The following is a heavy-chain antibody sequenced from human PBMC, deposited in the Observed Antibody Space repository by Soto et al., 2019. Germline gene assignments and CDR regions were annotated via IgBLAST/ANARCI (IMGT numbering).Heavy chain of an antibody. CDR2: INPSGGST. CDR1: GYTFASYY. V-gene: IGHV1-46*03. D-gene: IGHD5-12*01. J-gene: IGHJ3*02. Sequence: GASVKVSCKESGYTFASYYMHWVRQAPGQGLEWMGIINPSGGSTSYAQKFQGRVTMTRDTSTSTVYMELSSLRSEDTAVYYCAREVDIVATTCAFDIWGQGTMVTVSS. CDR3: AREVDIVATTCAFDI.